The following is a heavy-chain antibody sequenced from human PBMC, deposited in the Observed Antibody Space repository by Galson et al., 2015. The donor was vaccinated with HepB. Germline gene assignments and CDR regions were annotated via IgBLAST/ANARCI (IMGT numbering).Heavy chain of an antibody. Sequence: SLRLSCAASGFIFNNYVMTWVRQAPGKGLEWVSLIEEHGYNPYYADSMKGRLTISRDNSNNMLYLQMKNLRAEDTAIYYCARKFISPVPGKNFFDPWGQGTLVTVSS. CDR2: IEEHGYNP. CDR1: GFIFNNYV. V-gene: IGHV3-23*01. J-gene: IGHJ5*02. D-gene: IGHD1-26*01. CDR3: ARKFISPVPGKNFFDP.